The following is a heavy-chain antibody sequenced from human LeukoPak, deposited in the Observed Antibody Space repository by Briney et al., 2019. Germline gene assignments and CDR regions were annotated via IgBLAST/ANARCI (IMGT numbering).Heavy chain of an antibody. Sequence: ASVKVSCKASGYTFTGDYMHWVRQAPGQGLEWLGRINPNSGGTNDAQNFRGRVTMTRDTSMNTAYMDLSRLRGDDTAVYYCARNRSGYSYGEPLDHWGQGTLVIVSS. V-gene: IGHV1-2*06. CDR1: GYTFTGDY. CDR2: INPNSGGT. J-gene: IGHJ4*02. CDR3: ARNRSGYSYGEPLDH. D-gene: IGHD5-18*01.